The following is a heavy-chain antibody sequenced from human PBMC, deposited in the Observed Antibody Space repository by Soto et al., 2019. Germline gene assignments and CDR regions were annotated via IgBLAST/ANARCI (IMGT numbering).Heavy chain of an antibody. CDR3: ARQEPGLGFWYRGGAFDI. V-gene: IGHV5-51*01. J-gene: IGHJ3*02. Sequence: GESLKISCKGSGYSFTSYWIGWVRQMPGKGLEWMGIIYPGDSDTRYSPSFQGQVTISADKSISTAYLQWSSLKASDTAMYYCARQEPGLGFWYRGGAFDIWGQGTMVTVSS. CDR1: GYSFTSYW. D-gene: IGHD3-16*01. CDR2: IYPGDSDT.